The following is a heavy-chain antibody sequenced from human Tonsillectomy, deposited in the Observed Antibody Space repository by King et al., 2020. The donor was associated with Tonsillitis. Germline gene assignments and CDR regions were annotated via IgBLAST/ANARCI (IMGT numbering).Heavy chain of an antibody. V-gene: IGHV4-39*01. CDR2: IYYSGST. CDR1: GVSISSSSYY. J-gene: IGHJ4*02. D-gene: IGHD3-22*01. CDR3: ARHNYYDSSFDY. Sequence: VQLQESGPGLVKPSETLSLTCTVSGVSISSSSYYWGWIRQPPGKGLEWIGSIYYSGSTYYNPSLKSRVTISVDTSKNQFSLKLSSVTAADTAVYYCARHNYYDSSFDYWGQGTLVTVSS.